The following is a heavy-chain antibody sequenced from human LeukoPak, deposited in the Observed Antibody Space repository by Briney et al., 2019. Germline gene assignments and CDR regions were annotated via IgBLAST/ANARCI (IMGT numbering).Heavy chain of an antibody. D-gene: IGHD3-22*01. CDR3: ASLDSSGYPDPYYFDY. CDR2: IYPGDSDT. J-gene: IGHJ4*02. Sequence: GESRKISCKGSGYSFTNYWIRWVRQMPGRGLEWMGIIYPGDSDTRYSPFFQGQVTISADKSISTAYLQWSSLKASDTAMYYCASLDSSGYPDPYYFDYWGQGTLVTVSS. V-gene: IGHV5-51*01. CDR1: GYSFTNYW.